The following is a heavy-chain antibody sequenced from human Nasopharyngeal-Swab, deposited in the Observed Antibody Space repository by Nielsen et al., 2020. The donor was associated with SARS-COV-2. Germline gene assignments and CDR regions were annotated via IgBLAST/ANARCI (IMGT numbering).Heavy chain of an antibody. CDR2: IYYSGST. Sequence: SETLSLTCTVSGGSVSSRSYYWSWIRQPPGKGLEWIGYIYYSGSTNYNPSLKSRVTISVDTSKNQFSLKLSSVTAADTAVYYCARDHYGSGSPSMDVWGQGTTVTVSS. CDR3: ARDHYGSGSPSMDV. J-gene: IGHJ6*02. D-gene: IGHD3-10*01. CDR1: GGSVSSRSYY. V-gene: IGHV4-61*01.